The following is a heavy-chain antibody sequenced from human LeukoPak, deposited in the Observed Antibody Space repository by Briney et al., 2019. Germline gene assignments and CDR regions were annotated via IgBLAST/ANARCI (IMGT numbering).Heavy chain of an antibody. CDR2: INHTGST. J-gene: IGHJ4*02. CDR1: GGSFSGYY. Sequence: SETLSLTCTVYGGSFSGYYWSWIRQPPGKGLEWIGEINHTGSTSYNPSLKSRVTISVDTSKNQFSLKLSSVTAADTAVYYCARVSGGYSYGYGDYWGQGTLVTVSS. D-gene: IGHD5-18*01. CDR3: ARVSGGYSYGYGDY. V-gene: IGHV4-34*01.